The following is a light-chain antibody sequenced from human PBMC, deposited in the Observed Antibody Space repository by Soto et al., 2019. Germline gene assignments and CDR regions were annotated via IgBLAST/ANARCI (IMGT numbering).Light chain of an antibody. CDR2: DAS. CDR3: QQRYSWPLT. CDR1: QSINIY. J-gene: IGKJ4*01. V-gene: IGKV3-11*01. Sequence: EIVLTQSPAALSLSPGGRATRSCRVSQSINIYLAWYQQKLGQAPRLLIYDASIRATGIPDRFSGSGSGTDFTLTISSLEPEDFGVYYCQQRYSWPLTFGGGTKVEIK.